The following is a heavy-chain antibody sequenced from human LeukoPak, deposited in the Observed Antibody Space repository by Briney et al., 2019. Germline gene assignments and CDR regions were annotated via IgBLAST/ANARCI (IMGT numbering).Heavy chain of an antibody. CDR1: GFSFSNYA. J-gene: IGHJ4*02. D-gene: IGHD3-22*01. CDR2: ISGSGGST. CDR3: AKSAYYDASGYYREYYFDY. Sequence: GGSLRLSCVSSGFSFSNYAMSWVRQAPGKGLEWVSSISGSGGSTHYADSVKGRFTISRDKTKNTLYLQMNSLGAEDTAVYYCAKSAYYDASGYYREYYFDYWGQGTLVTVSS. V-gene: IGHV3-23*01.